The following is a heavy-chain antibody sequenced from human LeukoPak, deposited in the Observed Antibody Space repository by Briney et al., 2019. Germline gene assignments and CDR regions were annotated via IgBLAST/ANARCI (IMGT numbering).Heavy chain of an antibody. CDR3: ARGGYCSSTSCSGFDP. D-gene: IGHD2-2*01. V-gene: IGHV6-1*01. CDR2: TYYRSKWYN. Sequence: SQTLSLTRAIPGDSVSSNSAAWNWIRQSPSRGLEWLGRTYYRSKWYNDYAVSVKSRITINPHTSKNQFSLQLNSVTPEDTPVYYCARGGYCSSTSCSGFDPWGQGTLVTVSS. CDR1: GDSVSSNSAA. J-gene: IGHJ5*02.